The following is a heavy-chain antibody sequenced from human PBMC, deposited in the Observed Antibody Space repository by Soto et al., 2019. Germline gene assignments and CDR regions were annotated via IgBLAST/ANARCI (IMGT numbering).Heavy chain of an antibody. CDR1: GCKFSDYY. D-gene: IGHD6-19*01. V-gene: IGHV3-11*04. CDR3: AKGGRQWLVTSDFNY. CDR2: IGPSGSTI. Sequence: GRSQRLPYAASGCKFSDYYISWIRQAPGKGLEWVSYIGPSGSTISYADSVKGRFTISRDSSKNTVSLEMTSLRAEDTAVYYCAKGGRQWLVTSDFNYWGQGALDTVFS. J-gene: IGHJ4*02.